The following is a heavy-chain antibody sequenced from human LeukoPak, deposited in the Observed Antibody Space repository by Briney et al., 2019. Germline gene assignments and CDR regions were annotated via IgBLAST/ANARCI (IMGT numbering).Heavy chain of an antibody. D-gene: IGHD6-13*01. Sequence: SETPSLTCTVSGGSISSYYWSWIRQPPGKGREWIGYIYYSGSTNYNPSLKSRVTISVDTSKNQFSLKLSSVTAADTPVYYCARITRQQLVPYYYYYYMDVWGKGTTVTVSS. CDR2: IYYSGST. V-gene: IGHV4-59*01. J-gene: IGHJ6*03. CDR1: GGSISSYY. CDR3: ARITRQQLVPYYYYYYMDV.